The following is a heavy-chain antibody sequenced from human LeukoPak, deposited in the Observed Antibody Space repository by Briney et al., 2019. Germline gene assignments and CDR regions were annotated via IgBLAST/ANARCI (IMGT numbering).Heavy chain of an antibody. J-gene: IGHJ4*02. Sequence: PGGSLRLSCAASGFTFSSYGIHWVRQAPGKGLEWVAVIWYDGSNKYYADSVKGRFTISRNNSKNTLYLQMNSLRAEDTAVYYCARERGVGGTTWGDIGYWGQGTLVTVPS. V-gene: IGHV3-33*01. CDR2: IWYDGSNK. CDR3: ARERGVGGTTWGDIGY. CDR1: GFTFSSYG. D-gene: IGHD1-26*01.